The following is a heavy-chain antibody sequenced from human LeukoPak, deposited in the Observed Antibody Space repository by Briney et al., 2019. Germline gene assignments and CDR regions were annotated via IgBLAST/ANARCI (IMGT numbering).Heavy chain of an antibody. CDR2: IYYSGST. Sequence: SETLSLTCTVSGGSISSSSYYWALIRQPPGKGLEWIGSIYYSGSTYYNPSLKSRVTISVDTSKNQFSLKLSSVTAADTAVYYCASNAHLRRGVFDIWGQGTMVTVSS. D-gene: IGHD3-3*01. J-gene: IGHJ3*02. CDR1: GGSISSSSYY. V-gene: IGHV4-39*01. CDR3: ASNAHLRRGVFDI.